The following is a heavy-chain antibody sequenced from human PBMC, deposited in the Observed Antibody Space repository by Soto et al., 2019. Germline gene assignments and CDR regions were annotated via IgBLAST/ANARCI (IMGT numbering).Heavy chain of an antibody. Sequence: PGGSLRLSCAASGFTFNSYGMHWVRQAPGKGLEWVAVISYDGENKYYADSVEGRFTISRDNSKNTLFLQMNSLKAEDTAVYHCAKPNGVSTDYYGLDVWGQGTTVTVSS. D-gene: IGHD2-8*01. CDR3: AKPNGVSTDYYGLDV. J-gene: IGHJ6*02. CDR1: GFTFNSYG. CDR2: ISYDGENK. V-gene: IGHV3-30*18.